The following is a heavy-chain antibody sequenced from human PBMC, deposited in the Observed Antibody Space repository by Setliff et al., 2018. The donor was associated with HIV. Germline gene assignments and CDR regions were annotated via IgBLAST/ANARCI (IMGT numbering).Heavy chain of an antibody. CDR2: MNPNSGNT. D-gene: IGHD3-22*01. V-gene: IGHV1-8*02. CDR3: ARDWEARADYYDTSGQAQYFQH. CDR1: GYTFSSYD. J-gene: IGHJ1*01. Sequence: ASVKVSCKASGYTFSSYDINWVRQATGQGLAWMGWMNPNSGNTGYAQKFQGRVTMTRDTSISTAYMELNNLKFEDTAVYYCARDWEARADYYDTSGQAQYFQHWGQGTLVTVSS.